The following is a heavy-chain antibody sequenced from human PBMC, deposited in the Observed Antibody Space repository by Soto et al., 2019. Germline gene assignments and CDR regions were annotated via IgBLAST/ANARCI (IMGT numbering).Heavy chain of an antibody. CDR3: AKDWGSGWFRAYFDN. D-gene: IGHD6-19*01. V-gene: IGHV3-23*01. CDR2: ITGRGDRT. CDR1: GFSFDTYG. Sequence: HPGGSLRLSCEVFGFSFDTYGMSWVRQAPGKGLEWVAAITGRGDRTDYADSVKGRFTISRDNSNNTLYLEMNSLRAEDTAVYYCAKDWGSGWFRAYFDNWGQGTQVTVSS. J-gene: IGHJ4*02.